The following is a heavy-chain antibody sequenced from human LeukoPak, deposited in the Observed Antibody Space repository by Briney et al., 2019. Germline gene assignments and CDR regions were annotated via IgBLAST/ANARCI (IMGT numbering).Heavy chain of an antibody. D-gene: IGHD4-17*01. Sequence: GSSVKVSCKASGGTFSSYAISWVRQAPGQGLEWMGWISAYNGNTNYAQKLQGRVTMTTDTSTSTAYMELRSLRSDDTAVYYCARDHFGYGDYPTWGQGTLVTVSS. J-gene: IGHJ4*02. CDR2: ISAYNGNT. CDR1: GGTFSSYA. CDR3: ARDHFGYGDYPT. V-gene: IGHV1-18*01.